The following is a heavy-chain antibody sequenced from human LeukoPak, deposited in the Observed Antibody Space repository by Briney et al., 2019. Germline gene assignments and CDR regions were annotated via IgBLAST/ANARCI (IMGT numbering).Heavy chain of an antibody. D-gene: IGHD5-12*01. Sequence: ASVKVSCKASGYTFTSYYMHWVRQAPGQGLEWMGIINPSGGSTGYAQKFQGRVTMTRDTPTSTVYMELSSLRSEDTAVYYCARDWGGYSGYDPLWYFDLWGRGTLVTVSS. CDR3: ARDWGGYSGYDPLWYFDL. J-gene: IGHJ2*01. CDR1: GYTFTSYY. V-gene: IGHV1-46*01. CDR2: INPSGGST.